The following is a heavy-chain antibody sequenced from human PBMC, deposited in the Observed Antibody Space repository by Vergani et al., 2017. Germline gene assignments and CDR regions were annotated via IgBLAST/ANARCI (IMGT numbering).Heavy chain of an antibody. D-gene: IGHD3-22*01. CDR3: ARDSPLDNYYDSSGHPPGGY. CDR1: GFTFNHYA. CDR2: ISSSSSTI. V-gene: IGHV3-48*01. Sequence: EVQLLESGGDLVQPGGSLRLSCAASGFTFNHYAMNWVRQAPGKGLEWVSYISSSSSTIYYADSVKGRFTISRDNAKNSLYLQMNSLRAEDTAVYYCARDSPLDNYYDSSGHPPGGYWGQGTLVTVSS. J-gene: IGHJ4*02.